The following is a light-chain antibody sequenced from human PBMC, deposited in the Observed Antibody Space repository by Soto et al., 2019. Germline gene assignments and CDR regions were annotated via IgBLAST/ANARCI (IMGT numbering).Light chain of an antibody. CDR3: QQFNSYPIT. V-gene: IGKV1-13*02. CDR2: DVS. J-gene: IGKJ5*01. Sequence: AIQVTQSPSSLSASVGDRVSIICRASQDIRGALAWYQQKPGKAPKLLIYDVSTLESGVPSRFSGSGSGTEFALTISSLQPEDFGTYYCQQFNSYPITFGHGTRLEIK. CDR1: QDIRGA.